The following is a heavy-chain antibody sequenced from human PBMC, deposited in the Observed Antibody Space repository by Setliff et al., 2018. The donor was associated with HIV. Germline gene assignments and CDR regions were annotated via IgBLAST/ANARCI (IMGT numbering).Heavy chain of an antibody. CDR1: GYTFTSYD. V-gene: IGHV1-8*01. CDR3: ARRATYYYGSGSYSDY. Sequence: GASVKVSCKASGYTFTSYDINWVRQATGQGLGWMGWMNPNSGNTGYAQKFQGRVTMTRNTSISTAYMELSSLRSEDTAVYYCARRATYYYGSGSYSDYWGQGTLVTVSS. J-gene: IGHJ4*02. D-gene: IGHD3-10*01. CDR2: MNPNSGNT.